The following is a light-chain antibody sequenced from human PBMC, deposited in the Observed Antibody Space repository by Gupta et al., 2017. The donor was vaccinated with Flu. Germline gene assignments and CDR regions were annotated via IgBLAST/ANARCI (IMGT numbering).Light chain of an antibody. CDR3: SSFTSSNTWV. V-gene: IGLV2-14*01. CDR2: EVT. CDR1: STDVGRYNE. Sequence: QSALTQPASVSGSPGKSITISCPGTSTDVGRYNEVSWFQHHPGKAPKLMIYEVTNRPSGVSNRFSGSKSGNTASLTISGLQADDEADYYCSSFTSSNTWVFGGGTKLTVL. J-gene: IGLJ3*02.